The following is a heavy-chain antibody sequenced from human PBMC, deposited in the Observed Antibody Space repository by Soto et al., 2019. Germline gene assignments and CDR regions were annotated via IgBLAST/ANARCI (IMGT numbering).Heavy chain of an antibody. CDR2: IKSQTDGGTT. Sequence: KPGGSLRLSCAASGFSFTNAWMTWVRQAPGKGLEWVGRIKSQTDGGTTDYDPHVEGRFIISRDDSKNTLYLHMNSLTTEDTAVYYCTRALCGGDCYGSNWFDLWGQGTLVTVSS. V-gene: IGHV3-15*01. CDR3: TRALCGGDCYGSNWFDL. CDR1: GFSFTNAW. J-gene: IGHJ5*02. D-gene: IGHD2-21*01.